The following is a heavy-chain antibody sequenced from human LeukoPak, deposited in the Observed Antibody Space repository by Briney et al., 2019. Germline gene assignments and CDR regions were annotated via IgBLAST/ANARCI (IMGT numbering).Heavy chain of an antibody. CDR3: AREFPRTSGFDY. CDR1: GYTFTGYY. J-gene: IGHJ4*02. D-gene: IGHD2-15*01. Sequence: ASVKVSCKASGYTFTGYYMHWVRQAPGQGLEWMGWIYPNSGGSGYAQNFQGRVTMTWDTSITTAYMELNRLTSDDTAVYYCAREFPRTSGFDYWGQGSLVTVSS. CDR2: IYPNSGGS. V-gene: IGHV1-2*02.